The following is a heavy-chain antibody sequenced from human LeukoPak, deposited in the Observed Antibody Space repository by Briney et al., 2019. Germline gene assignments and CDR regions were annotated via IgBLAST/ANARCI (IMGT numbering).Heavy chain of an antibody. CDR3: ARENNPYYDFWSGRDRYYYYGMDV. CDR1: GYTFTSYY. Sequence: ASVKVSCKASGYTFTSYYMHWVRQAPGQGLEWMGIINPSGGSTSCAQRFQGRVTMTRDTSTSTVYMELSSLRSEDTAVYYCARENNPYYDFWSGRDRYYYYGMDVWGQGTTVTVSS. CDR2: INPSGGST. J-gene: IGHJ6*02. V-gene: IGHV1-46*01. D-gene: IGHD3-3*01.